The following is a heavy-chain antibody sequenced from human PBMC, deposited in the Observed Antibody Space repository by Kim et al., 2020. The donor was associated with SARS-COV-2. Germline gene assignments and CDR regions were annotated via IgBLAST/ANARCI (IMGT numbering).Heavy chain of an antibody. V-gene: IGHV3-74*01. J-gene: IGHJ4*02. CDR3: ARILGMFHSPAYFPH. CDR2: INNDGSNT. D-gene: IGHD3-16*01. Sequence: GGSLRLSCAASGFTFSTYWMHWVRQAPGKGLVWVARINNDGSNTVYADFVKGRFTISRDNAKNTLDLQMSSLRAEDTGVYYCARILGMFHSPAYFPHWGQGTLVTVSS. CDR1: GFTFSTYW.